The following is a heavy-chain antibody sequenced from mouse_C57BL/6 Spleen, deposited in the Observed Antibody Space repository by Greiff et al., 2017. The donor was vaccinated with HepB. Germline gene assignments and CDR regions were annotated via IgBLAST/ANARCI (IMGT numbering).Heavy chain of an antibody. Sequence: VQLQQSGPGLVQPSQSLSITCTVSGFSLTSYGVHWVRQSPGKGLEWLGVIWRGGSTDYNAAFMSRLSITKDNSKSQVFFKMNSLQADDTAIYYCAKMYGYGTGYAMDYWGQGTSVTVSS. D-gene: IGHD2-2*01. CDR1: GFSLTSYG. V-gene: IGHV2-5*01. J-gene: IGHJ4*01. CDR3: AKMYGYGTGYAMDY. CDR2: IWRGGST.